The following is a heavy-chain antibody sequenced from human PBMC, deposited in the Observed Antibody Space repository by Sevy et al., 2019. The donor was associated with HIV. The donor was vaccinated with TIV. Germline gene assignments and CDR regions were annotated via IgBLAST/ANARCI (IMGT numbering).Heavy chain of an antibody. D-gene: IGHD4-17*01. CDR1: GGTFSSYA. CDR2: IIPIFGTA. CDR3: ARGRYDYGDYYYYGMDV. V-gene: IGHV1-69*13. J-gene: IGHJ6*02. Sequence: ASVKVSCKASGGTFSSYAISWVRQAPGQGLERMGGIIPIFGTANYAQKFQGRVTITADESTSTAYMELSSLRSEDTAVYYCARGRYDYGDYYYYGMDVWGQRTTVTVSS.